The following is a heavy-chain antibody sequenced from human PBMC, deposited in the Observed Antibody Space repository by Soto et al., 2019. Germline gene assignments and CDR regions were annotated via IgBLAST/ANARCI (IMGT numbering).Heavy chain of an antibody. CDR3: ARLGFSMIPDGRAFDI. CDR2: IYYSGST. CDR1: GGSISSGGYY. Sequence: PSETLSLTCTVSGGSISSGGYYRSWIHQHPAKGLEWIGYIYYSGSTYYNPSLKSRVTISVDTSKNQFSLKLSSVTAADTAAYYYARLGFSMIPDGRAFDIWAQGTMVTASS. J-gene: IGHJ3*02. D-gene: IGHD3-22*01. V-gene: IGHV4-31*03.